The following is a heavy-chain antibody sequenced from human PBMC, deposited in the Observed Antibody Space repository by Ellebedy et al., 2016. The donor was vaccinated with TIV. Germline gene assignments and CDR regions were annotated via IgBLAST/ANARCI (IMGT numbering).Heavy chain of an antibody. CDR2: SYYSGST. Sequence: MPSETLSLTCTVSGGSISSYYGSWILQPPGKGLEWIGYSYYSGSTSYSPSLKSRVTISVDTSKNQFSLKLSSVTGADTAVYYFASTLLKGTVWGAPNWFDPWGQGTLVTVSS. D-gene: IGHD3-10*01. V-gene: IGHV4-59*01. J-gene: IGHJ5*02. CDR1: GGSISSYY. CDR3: ASTLLKGTVWGAPNWFDP.